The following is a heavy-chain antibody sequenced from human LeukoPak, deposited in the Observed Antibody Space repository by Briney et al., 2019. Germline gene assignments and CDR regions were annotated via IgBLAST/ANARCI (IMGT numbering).Heavy chain of an antibody. Sequence: GESLKISCKGSGYSFSTYWTGWVRQMPGKGLEWMGIIYPGDSDTRYSPSFQGQVTISADKSISTAYLQWSSLKASDTAMYYCARARRYSNYYYYYMDVWGKGTTVTVSS. CDR1: GYSFSTYW. D-gene: IGHD4-11*01. CDR2: IYPGDSDT. V-gene: IGHV5-51*01. J-gene: IGHJ6*03. CDR3: ARARRYSNYYYYYMDV.